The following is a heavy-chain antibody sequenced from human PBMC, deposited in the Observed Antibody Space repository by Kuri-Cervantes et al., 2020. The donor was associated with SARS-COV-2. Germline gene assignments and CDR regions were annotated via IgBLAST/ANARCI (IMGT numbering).Heavy chain of an antibody. CDR2: IKSKTDGGTT. Sequence: GESLKISCAASGFTFSSYAMSWVRQAPGKGLEWVGRIKSKTDGGTTDYAAPVKVRFTISRDESKNTLHLQMNRLKTEDTSEYYCTTSITGTPFDYWGQGTLVTVSS. J-gene: IGHJ4*02. CDR1: GFTFSSYA. V-gene: IGHV3-15*01. D-gene: IGHD1-20*01. CDR3: TTSITGTPFDY.